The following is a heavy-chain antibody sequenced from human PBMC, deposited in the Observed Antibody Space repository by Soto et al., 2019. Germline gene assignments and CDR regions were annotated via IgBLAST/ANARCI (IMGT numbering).Heavy chain of an antibody. D-gene: IGHD1-1*01. V-gene: IGHV3-23*01. Sequence: GGSLRLSCAASGFTFSSYAMSWVRQAPGKGLEWVSAISGSGGSTYYADSVKGRFTISRDNSKNTLYLQMNSLRAEDTAVYYCAKGDNRLKARQLEYWGQGTLVTVSS. CDR1: GFTFSSYA. J-gene: IGHJ4*02. CDR3: AKGDNRLKARQLEY. CDR2: ISGSGGST.